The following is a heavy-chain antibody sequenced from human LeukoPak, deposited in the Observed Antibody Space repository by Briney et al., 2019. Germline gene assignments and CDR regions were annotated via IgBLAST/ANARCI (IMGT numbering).Heavy chain of an antibody. CDR1: GFTFSSYG. Sequence: PGGSLRLSCAASGFTFSSYGMHWVRQAPGKGLEWVASINPEGSEKYSADSVKGRLTISRDNAKNSLYLQMDSLRVEDTAFYYCARDLAYSRLDYWGQGMLVTVSS. V-gene: IGHV3-7*01. J-gene: IGHJ4*02. CDR2: INPEGSEK. CDR3: ARDLAYSRLDY. D-gene: IGHD5-18*01.